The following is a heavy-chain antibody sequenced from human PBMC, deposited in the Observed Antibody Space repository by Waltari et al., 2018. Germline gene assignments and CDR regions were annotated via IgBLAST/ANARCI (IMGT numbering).Heavy chain of an antibody. Sequence: QVQLVQSGAEVKKPGSSVKVSCKASGGTFWSYAISWVRQAPGQGLEWMGRIIPMLGTTNYAQKFQGRVTITADKSTSTAYMELSSLRSEETAVYYCARDTGSSGYYFDYWGQGTLVTVSS. V-gene: IGHV1-69*04. J-gene: IGHJ4*02. CDR1: GGTFWSYA. CDR3: ARDTGSSGYYFDY. CDR2: IIPMLGTT. D-gene: IGHD6-6*01.